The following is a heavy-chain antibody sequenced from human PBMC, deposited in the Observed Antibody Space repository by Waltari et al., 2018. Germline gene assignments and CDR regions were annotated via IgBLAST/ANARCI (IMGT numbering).Heavy chain of an antibody. D-gene: IGHD6-19*01. CDR3: ARGWLVYYFDY. CDR2: IKQDGSEE. CDR1: GFTFSSYW. V-gene: IGHV3-7*03. Sequence: EVQLVESGGGLVQPGGSLRLSCAASGFTFSSYWMSWVRQAPGKGLEWVANIKQDGSEEYYVDSVKGLFTISRDNAKNSLYLQMNSLRAEDTAVYYCARGWLVYYFDYWGQGTLVTVSS. J-gene: IGHJ4*02.